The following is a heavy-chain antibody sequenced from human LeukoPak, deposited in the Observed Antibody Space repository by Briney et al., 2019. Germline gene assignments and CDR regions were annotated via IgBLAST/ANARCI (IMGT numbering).Heavy chain of an antibody. CDR1: GFTFSRHG. D-gene: IGHD2-2*01. J-gene: IGHJ5*01. V-gene: IGHV3-30*18. CDR3: AKVGLPDALINWIDS. Sequence: GGSLRLSCVASGFTFSRHGMHWARHAPGKGLKWVAGMSKDGATIRYEGSVEGRFTISRDNSKNTVYLQMNSLRAEDTAVYYCAKVGLPDALINWIDSWGQGTLVTVSS. CDR2: MSKDGATI.